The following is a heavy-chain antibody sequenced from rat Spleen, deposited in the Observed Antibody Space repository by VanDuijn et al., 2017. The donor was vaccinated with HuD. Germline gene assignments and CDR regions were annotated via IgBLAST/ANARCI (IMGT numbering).Heavy chain of an antibody. J-gene: IGHJ2*01. D-gene: IGHD1-1*01. CDR1: GFSLTDSS. CDR2: MWSGGGT. Sequence: EVQLKESGPGLVQPSQTLSLTCTVSGFSLTDSSVHWVRQPPGKSLEWMGVMWSGGGTAYNSALKSRLSISRDTSKSQVFLKMNSLQAEDTAIYHCTRDRLQWFDYWGQGVMVTVSS. CDR3: TRDRLQWFDY. V-gene: IGHV2S63*01.